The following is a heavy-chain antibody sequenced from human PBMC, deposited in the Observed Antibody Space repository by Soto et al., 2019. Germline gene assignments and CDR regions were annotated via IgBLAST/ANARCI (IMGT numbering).Heavy chain of an antibody. V-gene: IGHV3-30-3*01. Sequence: QVQLVESGGGVVQPGRSLRLSCAASGFTFSSYAMHWVRQAPGKGLEWVAVISYDGSNKYYADSVKGRFTISRDNSKNTLYLQMNSLRAEDTAVYYCARDLAPVKSIAVAFWGQGTLVTVSS. J-gene: IGHJ4*02. CDR1: GFTFSSYA. CDR3: ARDLAPVKSIAVAF. D-gene: IGHD6-19*01. CDR2: ISYDGSNK.